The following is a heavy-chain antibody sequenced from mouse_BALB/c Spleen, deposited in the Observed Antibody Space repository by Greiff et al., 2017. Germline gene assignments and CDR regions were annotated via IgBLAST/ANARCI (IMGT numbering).Heavy chain of an antibody. CDR1: GYSFTDYN. D-gene: IGHD2-14*01. CDR2: INTNNGGT. CDR3: ARGTPYCFDY. V-gene: IGHV1-18*01. Sequence: EVQLQQSGPELVKPGPSVKIPCKASGYSFTDYNMDWVKQSHGTGLEWIGEINTNNGGTIYNQKFKGKATLTVDKSSSTAYMELRSLTSEDTAVYCCARGTPYCFDYWGQGTTLTVSA. J-gene: IGHJ2*01.